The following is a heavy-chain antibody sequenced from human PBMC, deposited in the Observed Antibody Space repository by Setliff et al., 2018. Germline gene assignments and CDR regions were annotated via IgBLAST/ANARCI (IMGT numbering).Heavy chain of an antibody. V-gene: IGHV4-59*01. CDR2: IYYSGST. Sequence: SETLSLTCTVSGGSISSYYWSWIRQPPGKGLEWIGYIYYSGSTNYNPSLKSRVTISVDTSKNQFSLKLSSVTAADTAVYYCARGVGATCDYWGQGTLVIVSS. CDR3: ARGVGATCDY. CDR1: GGSISSYY. D-gene: IGHD1-26*01. J-gene: IGHJ4*02.